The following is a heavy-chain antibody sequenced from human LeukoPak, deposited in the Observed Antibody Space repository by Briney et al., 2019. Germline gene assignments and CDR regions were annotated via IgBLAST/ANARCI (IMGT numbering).Heavy chain of an antibody. J-gene: IGHJ4*02. Sequence: ASVKVSCKASGYTFTSYYMHWVRQAPGQGLEWMGIINPSGGSTSYAQKFQGRVTMTRDTSTSTVYMELRSLRSEDTAVYYCARGASAEDIVARVGFDYWGQGTLVTVSS. CDR2: INPSGGST. V-gene: IGHV1-46*01. CDR3: ARGASAEDIVARVGFDY. D-gene: IGHD5-12*01. CDR1: GYTFTSYY.